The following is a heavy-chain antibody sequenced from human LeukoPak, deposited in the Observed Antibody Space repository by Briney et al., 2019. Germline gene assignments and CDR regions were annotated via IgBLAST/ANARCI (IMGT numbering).Heavy chain of an antibody. CDR3: ARSGVVAGTFDY. CDR2: IYTSGST. V-gene: IGHV4-4*07. D-gene: IGHD6-19*01. CDR1: AGSISSYY. J-gene: IGHJ4*02. Sequence: SETLSLTCTVSAGSISSYYWSWIRQPAGKGLEGIGRIYTSGSTNYNPSLKSRVTMSVDTSKNHFSLKLSSVTDADTAVYYCARSGVVAGTFDYWGQGTLVTVSS.